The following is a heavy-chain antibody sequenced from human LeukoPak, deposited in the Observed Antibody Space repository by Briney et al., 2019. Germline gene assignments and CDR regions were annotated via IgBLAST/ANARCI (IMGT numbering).Heavy chain of an antibody. J-gene: IGHJ6*02. Sequence: AGRSLRLSCAASGFTFSSYGMHWVRQAPGKGLEWVAVIWYDGSNKYYADSVKGRFTTSRDNSKNTLYLQMNSLRAEDTAVYYCARESQYYDILTGYRYYVMDVWGQGTTVTVSS. CDR2: IWYDGSNK. D-gene: IGHD3-9*01. CDR3: ARESQYYDILTGYRYYVMDV. V-gene: IGHV3-33*01. CDR1: GFTFSSYG.